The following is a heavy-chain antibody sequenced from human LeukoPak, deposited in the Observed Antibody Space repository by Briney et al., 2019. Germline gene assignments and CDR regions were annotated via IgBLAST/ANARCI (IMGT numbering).Heavy chain of an antibody. CDR1: GVSVTSTGYY. V-gene: IGHV4-61*08. D-gene: IGHD3-16*01. J-gene: IGHJ5*02. CDR3: ARGKMIRWFDP. Sequence: SETLSLTCTVSGVSVTSTGYYWSWIRQPPGKGLEWIGEINHSGSTNYNPSLKSRVTISVDTSKNQFSLKLSSVTAADTAVYYCARGKMIRWFDPWGQGTLVTVSS. CDR2: INHSGST.